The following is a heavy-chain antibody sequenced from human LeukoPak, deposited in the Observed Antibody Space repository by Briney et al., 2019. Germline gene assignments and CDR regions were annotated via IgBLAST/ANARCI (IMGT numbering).Heavy chain of an antibody. CDR3: ARDLCSGGSCYPGWPDP. J-gene: IGHJ5*02. V-gene: IGHV4-39*07. Sequence: SETLSLTCTVSGGSISSSSYYWGWIRQPPGKGLEWIGSIYYSGSTYYNPSLKSRVTISVDTSKNQFSLKLSSVTPADTAVYYCARDLCSGGSCYPGWPDPWGQGTLVTVSS. CDR2: IYYSGST. D-gene: IGHD2-15*01. CDR1: GGSISSSSYY.